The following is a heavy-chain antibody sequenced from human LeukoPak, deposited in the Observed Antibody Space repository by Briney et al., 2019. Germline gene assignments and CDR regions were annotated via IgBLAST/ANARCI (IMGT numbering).Heavy chain of an antibody. CDR1: GYTFTNYG. Sequence: ASVKVSCKTSGYTFTNYGISWVRQAPGQGLEWMGWINPNSGGTNYAQKFQGWVTMTRDTSISTAYMELSRLRSDDTAVYYCARSPLDSSGYRFDYWGQGTLVTVSS. J-gene: IGHJ4*02. CDR3: ARSPLDSSGYRFDY. D-gene: IGHD3-22*01. V-gene: IGHV1-2*04. CDR2: INPNSGGT.